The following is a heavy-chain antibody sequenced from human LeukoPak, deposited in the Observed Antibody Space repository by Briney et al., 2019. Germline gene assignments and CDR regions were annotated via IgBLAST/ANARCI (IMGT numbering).Heavy chain of an antibody. J-gene: IGHJ4*02. Sequence: GGSLRLSCAASGFSFSTYFMHWVRQPPGEGLVWVARINNEGSTTLYADSVKGRFTISRDNAKNTLYLQMSSLRAEDTAVYFCARGHASYSSSWHFSYYFDYWGQGALVTVSS. CDR2: INNEGSTT. CDR3: ARGHASYSSSWHFSYYFDY. V-gene: IGHV3-74*01. D-gene: IGHD6-13*01. CDR1: GFSFSTYF.